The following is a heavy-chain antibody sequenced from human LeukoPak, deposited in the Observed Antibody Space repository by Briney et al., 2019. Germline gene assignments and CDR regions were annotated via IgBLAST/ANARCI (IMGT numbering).Heavy chain of an antibody. Sequence: GGSLRLSCAASEFTFSGYGMHWVRQAPGKGLEWVAVISYDGSNKYYEDSVKGRFTISRDNSKNTLYLQMNSLRTEDTAVYYCAKDPQVGATRGYYFDYWGQGTLVTVSS. CDR2: ISYDGSNK. V-gene: IGHV3-30*18. CDR1: EFTFSGYG. D-gene: IGHD1-26*01. CDR3: AKDPQVGATRGYYFDY. J-gene: IGHJ4*02.